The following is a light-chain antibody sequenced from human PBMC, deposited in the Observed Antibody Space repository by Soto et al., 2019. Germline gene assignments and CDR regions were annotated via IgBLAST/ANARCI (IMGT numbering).Light chain of an antibody. CDR2: EVS. CDR1: SSDVGGYNY. V-gene: IGLV2-8*01. CDR3: SSYAASNRV. Sequence: QSALTQPPSASGSPGQSVTISCTGTSSDVGGYNYVSWYQQHPGKAPKLMIYEVSKRPSGVPDRFSGSKSGNTASLTVSGLQAEDEADYYCSSYAASNRVFGTGNKVTV. J-gene: IGLJ1*01.